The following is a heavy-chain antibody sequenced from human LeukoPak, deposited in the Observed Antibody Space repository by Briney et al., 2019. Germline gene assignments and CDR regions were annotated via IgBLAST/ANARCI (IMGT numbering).Heavy chain of an antibody. Sequence: ASVKVSCKASGGTFSSYAISWVRQAPGQGLEWMGGIIPIFGTANYAQKVQGRVTITADKSTSTAYMELSRLRSDDTAVYYCARDRARWAVAGTLSWGYWGQGTLVTVSS. D-gene: IGHD6-19*01. J-gene: IGHJ4*02. CDR2: IIPIFGTA. V-gene: IGHV1-69*06. CDR3: ARDRARWAVAGTLSWGY. CDR1: GGTFSSYA.